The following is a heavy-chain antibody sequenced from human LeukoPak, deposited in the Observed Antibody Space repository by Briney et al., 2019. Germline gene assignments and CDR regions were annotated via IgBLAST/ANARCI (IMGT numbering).Heavy chain of an antibody. CDR2: IFYSGST. J-gene: IGHJ4*02. V-gene: IGHV4-59*08. D-gene: IGHD3-22*01. CDR3: ARHGSVSSGALV. Sequence: SETLSLTCTVSGGSISSYYGSWIRQPPGKGLEWIGYIFYSGSTNYNPSLKSRVTISVDTSKNQFSLKLSSVTAADTAVYYCARHGSVSSGALVWGQGTLVTVSS. CDR1: GGSISSYY.